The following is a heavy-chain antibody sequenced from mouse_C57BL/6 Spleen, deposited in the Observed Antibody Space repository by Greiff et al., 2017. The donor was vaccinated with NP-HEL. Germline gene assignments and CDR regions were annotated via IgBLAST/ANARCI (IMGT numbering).Heavy chain of an antibody. CDR2: IYPSDSET. CDR1: GYTFTSYW. CDR3: AREGVTAPWFAY. J-gene: IGHJ3*01. V-gene: IGHV1-61*01. Sequence: QVQLKQPGAELVRPGSSVKLSCKASGYTFTSYWMDWVKQRPGQGLEWIGNIYPSDSETHYNQKFKDKATLTVDKSSSTAYMQLSSLTSEDSAVYYCAREGVTAPWFAYWGQGTLVTVSA. D-gene: IGHD1-2*01.